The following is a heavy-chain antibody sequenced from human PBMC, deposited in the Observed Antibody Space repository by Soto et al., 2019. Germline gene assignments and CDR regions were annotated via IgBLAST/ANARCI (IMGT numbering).Heavy chain of an antibody. D-gene: IGHD7-27*01. V-gene: IGHV4-39*01. CDR3: ARLTEAKPDY. CDR1: GDSISSSSYF. J-gene: IGHJ4*02. Sequence: PSETLSLTCTVSGDSISSSSYFWGWVRQPPGKGPEWIGSTFFGGATYYNPSLKSRVTISVDTSKNQFSLKLNSVTAADTAVYYCARLTEAKPDYWGQGTLVTVSS. CDR2: TFFGGAT.